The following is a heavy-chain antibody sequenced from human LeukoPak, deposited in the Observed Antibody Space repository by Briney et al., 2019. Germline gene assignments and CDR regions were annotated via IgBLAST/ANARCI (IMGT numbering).Heavy chain of an antibody. CDR3: ARDLNLRKYGDYAFMDV. CDR1: GYTFTGYY. Sequence: ASVKVSCKASGYTFTGYYMHWVRQAPGQGLEWMGWINPNSGGTNYAQKFQGRVTMTRDTSTSTAYMDLRSLRSDDTAIYYCARDLNLRKYGDYAFMDVWGKGTTVIASS. V-gene: IGHV1-2*02. J-gene: IGHJ6*03. CDR2: INPNSGGT. D-gene: IGHD4-17*01.